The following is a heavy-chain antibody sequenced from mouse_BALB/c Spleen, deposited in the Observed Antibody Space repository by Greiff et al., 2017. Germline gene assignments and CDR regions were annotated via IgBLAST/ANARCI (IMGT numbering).Heavy chain of an antibody. CDR1: GYSITSDYA. J-gene: IGHJ4*01. D-gene: IGHD3-1*01. CDR3: ARGRSGYHYYAMDY. CDR2: ISYSGST. V-gene: IGHV3-2*02. Sequence: ESGPGLVKPSQSLSLTCTVTGYSITSDYAWNWIRQFPGNKLEWMGYISYSGSTSYNPSLKSRISITRDTSKNQFFLQLNSVTTEDTATYYCARGRSGYHYYAMDYWGQGTSVTVSS.